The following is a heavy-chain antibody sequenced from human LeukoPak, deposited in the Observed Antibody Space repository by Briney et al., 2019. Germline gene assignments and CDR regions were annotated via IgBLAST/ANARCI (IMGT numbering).Heavy chain of an antibody. V-gene: IGHV3-23*01. D-gene: IGHD5-12*01. Sequence: PGGSLRLSCAASGFTLSSYVMSWVRQAPGKGLEWVSAICGSGDSTYYADSVRGGSTIPRDNSKNTLYLQMNSLRAEDTAVYYCAKEAGYSGYDYPDYWGQGTPVTVSS. CDR1: GFTLSSYV. J-gene: IGHJ4*02. CDR2: ICGSGDST. CDR3: AKEAGYSGYDYPDY.